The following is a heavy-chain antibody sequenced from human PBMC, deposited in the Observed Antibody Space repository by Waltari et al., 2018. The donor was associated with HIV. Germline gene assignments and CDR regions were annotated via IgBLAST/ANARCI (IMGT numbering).Heavy chain of an antibody. Sequence: QQQLQESGPGRVRPSETLSLTCTVSGGSISSSSYHWPWLLHSPGKGLEWFGCLLHSGSPYYSPSLRIRATISGDMSANRFSLKLTSVPATDTAVYLCARHCLQKGWLPQLKYYYGMDVWGQGTTVIVSS. J-gene: IGHJ6*02. V-gene: IGHV4-39*01. CDR2: LLHSGSP. D-gene: IGHD1-1*01. CDR1: GGSISSSSYH. CDR3: ARHCLQKGWLPQLKYYYGMDV.